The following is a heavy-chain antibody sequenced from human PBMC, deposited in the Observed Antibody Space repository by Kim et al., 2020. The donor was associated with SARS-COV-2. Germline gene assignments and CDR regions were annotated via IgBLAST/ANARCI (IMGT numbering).Heavy chain of an antibody. D-gene: IGHD3-3*01. Sequence: SQTLSLTCAISGDSVSSNSVAWNWIRQSPSRGLEWLGRTYCRSRWYNDYAVTVKSRITINPDTSKNQFSLQLRSVTHEDTAVYYCARGGVRFDSWGQGTLVTVSS. V-gene: IGHV6-1*01. CDR3: ARGGVRFDS. CDR2: TYCRSRWYN. J-gene: IGHJ4*02. CDR1: GDSVSSNSVA.